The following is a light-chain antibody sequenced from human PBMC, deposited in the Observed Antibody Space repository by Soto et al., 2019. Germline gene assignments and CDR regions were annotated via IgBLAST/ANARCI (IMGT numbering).Light chain of an antibody. J-gene: IGLJ2*01. CDR1: SSDVGGYNY. CDR2: DVS. Sequence: QSVLTQPPSVSGSPGQSITISCTGTSSDVGGYNYVSWYQQHPGKAPKLMIYDVSNRPSGVSNRFSGSKSGNTASLTISGLQGEDEADYYCSSYTTSNTPVVFGGGTQLTVL. CDR3: SSYTTSNTPVV. V-gene: IGLV2-14*01.